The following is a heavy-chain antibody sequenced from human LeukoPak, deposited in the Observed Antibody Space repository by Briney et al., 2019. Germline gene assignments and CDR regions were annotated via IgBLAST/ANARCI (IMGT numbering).Heavy chain of an antibody. CDR2: IGGTDGTT. CDR1: GFTFSTYV. CDR3: TKRVDGSGTYYIDY. V-gene: IGHV3-23*01. Sequence: PGGSLRLSCAASGFTFSTYVMTWVRQAPGKGLEWVSAIGGTDGTTFYADSVKGRFAISRDNSKNTLFLDMHTLRAEDTALYYCTKRVDGSGTYYIDYWGQGTLVTVSS. J-gene: IGHJ4*02. D-gene: IGHD3-10*01.